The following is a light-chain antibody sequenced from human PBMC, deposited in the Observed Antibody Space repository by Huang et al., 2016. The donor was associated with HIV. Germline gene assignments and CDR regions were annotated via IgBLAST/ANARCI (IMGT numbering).Light chain of an antibody. CDR2: MGS. J-gene: IGKJ5*01. CDR3: RQGLQTPIT. CDR1: HSLLFSQGYSY. V-gene: IGKV2-28*01. Sequence: DIVMTQSPLSLPVTPGEPASLSCRSSHSLLFSQGYSYLDWYQQKPGQSPRLLIYMGSYRASGVPDRCSGSGAGTDFTLKISRVEAEDVGVYYCRQGLQTPITFGQGTRLEIK.